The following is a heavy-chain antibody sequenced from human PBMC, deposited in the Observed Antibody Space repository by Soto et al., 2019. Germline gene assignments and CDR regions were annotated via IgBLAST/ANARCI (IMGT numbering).Heavy chain of an antibody. D-gene: IGHD2-15*01. CDR2: ISGSGGST. CDR1: GFTFSSYA. Sequence: GGSLRLSCAASGFTFSSYAMSWVRQAPGKGLEWVSAISGSGGSTYYADSVKGRFTISRDNSKNTLYLQMNSLRAEDTAVYYCAKDTPLGYCSGGSCSNWFDPWGQGTLVTVSS. CDR3: AKDTPLGYCSGGSCSNWFDP. J-gene: IGHJ5*02. V-gene: IGHV3-23*01.